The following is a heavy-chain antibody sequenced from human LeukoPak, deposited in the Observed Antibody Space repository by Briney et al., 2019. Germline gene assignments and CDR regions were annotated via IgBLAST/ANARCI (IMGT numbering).Heavy chain of an antibody. D-gene: IGHD1-1*01. Sequence: ASVKVSCKASGGTFSSYAISWVRQAPGQGLEWMGWIRVYNGNTNYAQKLQGRVTMATDTSTTTAYMELRSLRSDDTAVYYCARGSSRNDLDVWGQGTTVTVSS. V-gene: IGHV1-18*01. CDR2: IRVYNGNT. CDR1: GGTFSSYA. CDR3: ARGSSRNDLDV. J-gene: IGHJ6*02.